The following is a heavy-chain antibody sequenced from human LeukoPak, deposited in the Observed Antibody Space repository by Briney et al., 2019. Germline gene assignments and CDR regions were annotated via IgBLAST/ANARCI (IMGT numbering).Heavy chain of an antibody. CDR1: GYTFTGYY. D-gene: IGHD4-17*01. J-gene: IGHJ2*01. CDR3: ARDLKRYGDYVFSWYFDL. CDR2: MYPNSGGT. Sequence: ASVKVSCKASGYTFTGYYMHWVRQAPGQGLEWMGWMYPNSGGTNYAQKFQGRVTMTRDTSISTAYMELSRLRSDDTAVYYCARDLKRYGDYVFSWYFDLWGRGTLVTVSS. V-gene: IGHV1-2*02.